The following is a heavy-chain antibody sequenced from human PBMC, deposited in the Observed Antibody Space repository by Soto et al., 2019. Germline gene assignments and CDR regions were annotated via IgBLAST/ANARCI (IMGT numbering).Heavy chain of an antibody. CDR2: ISVTGGDT. CDR3: AKVGSSWNAFDI. Sequence: EVQLSESGGGLVLPGGSLRLSCAASGFPFSTYAMTWVRQAPGRGLEWVSSISVTGGDTYYADSVKGQFTISRDNSKNTLLLQMNSLRAEDTAVYYCAKVGSSWNAFDIWGQGTMVTVSS. CDR1: GFPFSTYA. J-gene: IGHJ3*02. D-gene: IGHD6-13*01. V-gene: IGHV3-23*01.